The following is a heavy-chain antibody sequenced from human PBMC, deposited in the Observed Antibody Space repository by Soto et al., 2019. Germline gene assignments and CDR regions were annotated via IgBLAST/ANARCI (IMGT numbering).Heavy chain of an antibody. CDR1: GFTFSDSY. CDR2: ISSSDSII. D-gene: IGHD3-22*01. CDR3: ARDIGYYASSGYFDS. Sequence: GGSLRLSCAASGFTFSDSYMSWIRQAPGKGLEWVSYISSSDSIIYYSDSVKGRFIISRDNAKNSLYLQMNSLRAEDTAVYYCARDIGYYASSGYFDSWGQGTLVTVYS. J-gene: IGHJ4*02. V-gene: IGHV3-11*01.